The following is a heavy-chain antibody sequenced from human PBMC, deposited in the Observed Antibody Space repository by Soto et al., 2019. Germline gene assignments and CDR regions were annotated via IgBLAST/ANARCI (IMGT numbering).Heavy chain of an antibody. CDR2: IYPDDSDT. Sequence: ESLKISCKGSGFNFPTFWIAWVRQMPGKGLEWMGTIYPDDSDTRYSPSFQGQVTISADKSFTTVYLQWNSLKASDTAIYYCARPGYYDSSGFFNFDRWGQGTLVTVSS. D-gene: IGHD3-22*01. V-gene: IGHV5-51*01. J-gene: IGHJ4*02. CDR1: GFNFPTFW. CDR3: ARPGYYDSSGFFNFDR.